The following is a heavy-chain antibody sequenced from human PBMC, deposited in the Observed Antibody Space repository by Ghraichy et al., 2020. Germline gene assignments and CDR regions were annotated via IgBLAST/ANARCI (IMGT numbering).Heavy chain of an antibody. CDR1: GFTFSSFS. Sequence: LTCAASGFTFSSFSMNWLRQAPGKGLEWVSYISSGSSTTYYADSVKGRFTISRDDAKNSLYLQMNSLRDDDTAVYYCARNPGLRVDYWGQGTLVTVSS. J-gene: IGHJ4*02. CDR2: ISSGSSTT. CDR3: ARNPGLRVDY. V-gene: IGHV3-48*02. D-gene: IGHD2-21*02.